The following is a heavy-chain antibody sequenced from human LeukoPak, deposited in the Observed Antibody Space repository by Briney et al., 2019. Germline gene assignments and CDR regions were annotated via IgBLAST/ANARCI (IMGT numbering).Heavy chain of an antibody. V-gene: IGHV1-69*05. CDR1: GGTFSSYA. CDR2: IIPIFGTA. Sequence: GASVKVSCXTSGGTFSSYAISWVRQAPGQGLEWMEGIIPIFGTANYAQKFQGRVTITTDESTSTAYMELSSLRSEDTAVYYCARAGITMVRRVRPHNGGYYYYYMDVWGKGTTVTVSS. CDR3: ARAGITMVRRVRPHNGGYYYYYMDV. J-gene: IGHJ6*03. D-gene: IGHD3-10*01.